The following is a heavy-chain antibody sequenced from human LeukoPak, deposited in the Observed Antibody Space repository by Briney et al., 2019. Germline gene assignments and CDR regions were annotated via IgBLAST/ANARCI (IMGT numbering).Heavy chain of an antibody. Sequence: GGSLRLSCAGFGFTLSTYSMNWVRQAPGKGLEWVASLSSSSSYIYYADSVKGRFTISRDSAKNSLYLEMNSLRAEDTAIYYCARDRLNSGWLTDYWGQGSLATASS. D-gene: IGHD6-19*01. CDR3: ARDRLNSGWLTDY. V-gene: IGHV3-21*01. CDR1: GFTLSTYS. J-gene: IGHJ4*02. CDR2: LSSSSSYI.